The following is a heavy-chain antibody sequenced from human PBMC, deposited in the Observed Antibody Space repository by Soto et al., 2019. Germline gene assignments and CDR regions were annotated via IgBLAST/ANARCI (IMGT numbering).Heavy chain of an antibody. CDR1: GGSVSSGSYY. J-gene: IGHJ6*02. V-gene: IGHV4-61*01. CDR3: ARIGQQLVYYYYYGMDV. CDR2: IYYSGST. Sequence: PSETLSLTCTVSGGSVSSGSYYWSWIRQPPGKGLEWIGYIYYSGSTNYNPSLKSRVTISVDTSKNQFSLKLSSVTAADTAVYYCARIGQQLVYYYYYGMDVWGQGTTVTVSS. D-gene: IGHD6-13*01.